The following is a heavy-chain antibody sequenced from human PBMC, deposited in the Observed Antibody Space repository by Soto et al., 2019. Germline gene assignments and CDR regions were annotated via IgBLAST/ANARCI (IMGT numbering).Heavy chain of an antibody. J-gene: IGHJ4*01. CDR1: GSSISRYY. V-gene: IGHV4-59*08. CDR3: ARLYYDGSGYYYFDS. D-gene: IGHD3-22*01. CDR2: IYNGAIT. Sequence: ETLSLTCTVSGSSISRYYWSWIRQPPGKGLQCIGYIYNGAITNYNPSLESRVTMSMDTSNNQFSLKVTSVTAADTAVYYCARLYYDGSGYYYFDSWGHGTLVTVSS.